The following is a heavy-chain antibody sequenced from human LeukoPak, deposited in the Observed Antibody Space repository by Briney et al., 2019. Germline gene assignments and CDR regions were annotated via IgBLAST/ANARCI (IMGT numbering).Heavy chain of an antibody. V-gene: IGHV4-39*01. D-gene: IGHD5-24*01. CDR1: GDSVSSSSYY. CDR3: AREARDGYNSNY. Sequence: SETLSLTCPVSGDSVSSSSYYWGWIRQPPGKGLEWIGSIYYSGSTYYNPSLKSRVTISVDTSKNQFSLKLSSVTAADTAVYYCAREARDGYNSNYWGQGTLVTVSS. J-gene: IGHJ4*02. CDR2: IYYSGST.